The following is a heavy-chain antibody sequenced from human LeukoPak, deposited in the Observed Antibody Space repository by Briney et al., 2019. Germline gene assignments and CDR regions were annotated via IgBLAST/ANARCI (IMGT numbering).Heavy chain of an antibody. D-gene: IGHD1-26*01. CDR3: ARDTGSNFFDP. V-gene: IGHV1-18*01. Sequence: GASVKVSCKASGYTFTIYGISWVRQAPGQGLEWMGWISAYNGNTNYAQNLQGRVAMTTDTTTSTVYMELRSLTSDDTAVYYCARDTGSNFFDPWGQGTLVTVAS. CDR1: GYTFTIYG. CDR2: ISAYNGNT. J-gene: IGHJ5*02.